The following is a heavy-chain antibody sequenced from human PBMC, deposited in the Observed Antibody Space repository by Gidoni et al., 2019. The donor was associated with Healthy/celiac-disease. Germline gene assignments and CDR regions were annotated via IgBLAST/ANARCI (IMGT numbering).Heavy chain of an antibody. CDR1: GFTFTSSA. J-gene: IGHJ6*02. D-gene: IGHD3-3*01. CDR3: AAEAGDLTSYYYYGMDV. CDR2: IVVGSGNT. V-gene: IGHV1-58*01. Sequence: QMQLVQSGPEVKKPGTSVKVSCKASGFTFTSSAVQWVRQARGQRLEWIGWIVVGSGNTNYAQKFQERVTITRDMSTSTAYMELSSLRSEDTAVYYCAAEAGDLTSYYYYGMDVWGQGTTVTVSS.